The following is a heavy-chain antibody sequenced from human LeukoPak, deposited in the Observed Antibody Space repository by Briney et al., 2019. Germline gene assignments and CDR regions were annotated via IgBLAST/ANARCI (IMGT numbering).Heavy chain of an antibody. Sequence: GGSLRLSCAASGFTFSSYSMNWVRQAPGKGLEWVSGISGSGLSTYYADSVKGRFTISRDNSKNTLYLQMNSLRADDTAVYYCASDVRAAAGTSGYYWGQGTLVTVSS. CDR3: ASDVRAAAGTSGYY. CDR2: ISGSGLST. CDR1: GFTFSSYS. V-gene: IGHV3-23*01. D-gene: IGHD6-13*01. J-gene: IGHJ4*02.